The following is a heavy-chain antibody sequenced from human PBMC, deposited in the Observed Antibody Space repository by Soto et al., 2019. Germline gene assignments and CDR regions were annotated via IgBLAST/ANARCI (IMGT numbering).Heavy chain of an antibody. CDR1: GYSFTSYW. CDR2: IYPGDSDT. J-gene: IGHJ6*02. Sequence: GESLKISCHGSGYSFTSYWIGWVRQMPGKGLEWMGIIYPGDSDTRYSPSFQGQVTISADKSISTAYLQWSSLKASDTAMYYCARAGGSYDILTGSYREDYYYYYYGMEVWGQGTKVTVSS. CDR3: ARAGGSYDILTGSYREDYYYYYYGMEV. V-gene: IGHV5-51*01. D-gene: IGHD3-9*01.